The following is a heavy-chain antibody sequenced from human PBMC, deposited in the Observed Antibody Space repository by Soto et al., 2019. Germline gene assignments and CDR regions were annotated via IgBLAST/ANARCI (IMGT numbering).Heavy chain of an antibody. CDR1: GFTFSSFA. CDR3: AKLYDSDGYYPDY. V-gene: IGHV3-23*01. Sequence: QLLESGGGLVQPGGSLRLSCAASGFTFSSFAMKWVRQVPGKGLEWVSAVSGGGDTTYYADFVKGRFTISRDNSKNTLYLQMNSLSVEDTAVYYCAKLYDSDGYYPDYWGQGTLVTVSS. D-gene: IGHD3-22*01. CDR2: VSGGGDTT. J-gene: IGHJ4*02.